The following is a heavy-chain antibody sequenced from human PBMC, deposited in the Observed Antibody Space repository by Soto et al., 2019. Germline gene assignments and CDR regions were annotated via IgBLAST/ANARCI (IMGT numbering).Heavy chain of an antibody. CDR3: AGPPELTRIYYYYGMDV. CDR1: GGTFSSYA. D-gene: IGHD1-7*01. CDR2: IIPIFGTA. J-gene: IGHJ6*02. Sequence: QVQLVQSGAEVKKPGSSVKVSCKASGGTFSSYAISWVRQAPGQGLEWMGGIIPIFGTANYAQQSQGRVTITADESTRTAYMELSSLRSEDTAVYYCAGPPELTRIYYYYGMDVWGQGTTVTVSS. V-gene: IGHV1-69*12.